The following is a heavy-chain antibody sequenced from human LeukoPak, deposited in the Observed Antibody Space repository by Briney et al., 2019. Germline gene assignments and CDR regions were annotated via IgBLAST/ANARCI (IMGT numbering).Heavy chain of an antibody. V-gene: IGHV1-2*02. CDR2: INPNSGGT. Sequence: ASVRVSCKASGYTFTAYYMHWVRQAPAQGLEWMGWINPNSGGTNYAQKFQGRVTMTRDTSISTAYMELSSLRSDDTAVYYCAGDSSGWSDDGFDIWGQGTMVTVSS. CDR3: AGDSSGWSDDGFDI. D-gene: IGHD6-19*01. CDR1: GYTFTAYY. J-gene: IGHJ3*02.